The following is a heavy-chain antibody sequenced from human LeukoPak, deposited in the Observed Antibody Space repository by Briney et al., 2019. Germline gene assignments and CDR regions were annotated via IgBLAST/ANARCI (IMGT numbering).Heavy chain of an antibody. D-gene: IGHD3-22*01. CDR1: GGTFSRYE. CDR3: ARALYYDSSAYGFGY. V-gene: IGHV1-69*04. CDR2: IIPILDIA. J-gene: IGHJ4*02. Sequence: ASVKVSCKASGGTFSRYEISWVRQAPGQGPEWMGRIIPILDIANHAQKFQGRVTITADKSTSTAYMELSSLRSEDTAVYYCARALYYDSSAYGFGYWGQGTVVTVSS.